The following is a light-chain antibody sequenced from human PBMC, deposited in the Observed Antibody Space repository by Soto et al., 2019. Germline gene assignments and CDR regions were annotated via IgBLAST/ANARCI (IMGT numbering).Light chain of an antibody. V-gene: IGLV2-14*03. J-gene: IGLJ1*01. Sequence: ALTQPASVSGSPGQSITISCTGTSSDVGYFNHVSWYQQHPGKAPKLMIYDVSDRPSGVSNRFSGSKSANTASLTISGLQAEDEADYYCSSYTSSITYVFGSGTKLTVL. CDR3: SSYTSSITYV. CDR2: DVS. CDR1: SSDVGYFNH.